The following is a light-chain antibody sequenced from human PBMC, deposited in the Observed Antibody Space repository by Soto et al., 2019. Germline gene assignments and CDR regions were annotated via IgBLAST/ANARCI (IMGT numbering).Light chain of an antibody. CDR1: SSDVGTYNY. CDR2: DVS. CDR3: SSYTSSSTVV. J-gene: IGLJ2*01. Sequence: QSALTQPASVSGSPGQSITISCTGTSSDVGTYNYVSWYQQHPGKAPKLMIYDVSSRPSGVSNRFSGSKSGNTASLTISGLQAEDDADYYCSSYTSSSTVVFCGGTKVTVL. V-gene: IGLV2-14*01.